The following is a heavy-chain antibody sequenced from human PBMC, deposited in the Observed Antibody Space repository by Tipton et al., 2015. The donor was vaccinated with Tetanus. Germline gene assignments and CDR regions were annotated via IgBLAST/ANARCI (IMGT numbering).Heavy chain of an antibody. Sequence: PGLVKPSETLSLTCTVSGDSIRSGTYYWNWIRQSPGKGLEWIGNIYSYSGSTFQNPSLNSRVTISLDTSKNQFSLTLRSVTAADTAVYYCATTTDNWFDPWGQGTLVTVSS. J-gene: IGHJ5*02. D-gene: IGHD1/OR15-1a*01. CDR2: IYSYSGST. V-gene: IGHV4-39*01. CDR3: ATTTDNWFDP. CDR1: GDSIRSGTYY.